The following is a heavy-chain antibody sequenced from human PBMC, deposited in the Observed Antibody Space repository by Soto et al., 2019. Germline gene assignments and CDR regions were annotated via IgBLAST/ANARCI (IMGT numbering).Heavy chain of an antibody. CDR1: GYTFTGYY. J-gene: IGHJ6*03. V-gene: IGHV1-2*04. D-gene: IGHD3-3*01. CDR2: INPNSGGT. CDR3: ARGPDLRFLEWSPCYYYMDV. Sequence: ASVKVSCKASGYTFTGYYMHWVRQAPGQGLEWMGWINPNSGGTNYAQKFQGWVTMTRDTSISTAYMELSRLRSDDTAVYYCARGPDLRFLEWSPCYYYMDVWGKGTTVTVSS.